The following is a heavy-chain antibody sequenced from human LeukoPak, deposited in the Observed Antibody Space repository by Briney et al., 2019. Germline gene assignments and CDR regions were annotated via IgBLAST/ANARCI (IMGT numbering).Heavy chain of an antibody. D-gene: IGHD3-22*01. Sequence: PGGSLRLSCAASGFTFSSYAMSWVRRAPGKGLEWVSAISGSGGSTYYADSVKGRFTISRDNSKNTLYLQMNSLRAEDTAVYYCARYYYDSSGYYPWYYYYYMDVWGKGTTVTVSS. CDR3: ARYYYDSSGYYPWYYYYYMDV. CDR1: GFTFSSYA. CDR2: ISGSGGST. J-gene: IGHJ6*03. V-gene: IGHV3-23*01.